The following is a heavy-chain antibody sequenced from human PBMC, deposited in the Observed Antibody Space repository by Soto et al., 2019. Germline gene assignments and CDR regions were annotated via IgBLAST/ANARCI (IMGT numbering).Heavy chain of an antibody. CDR3: ARLNPQNYGDYLDY. CDR1: GGSISSSSYY. CDR2: IYYSGST. V-gene: IGHV4-39*01. J-gene: IGHJ4*02. Sequence: KSSETLSLTCTVSGGSISSSSYYWGWIRQPPGKGLEWIGSIYYSGSTYYNPSLKSRVTISVDTSKNQFSLKLSSVTAADTAVYYCARLNPQNYGDYLDYWGQGTLVTVSS. D-gene: IGHD4-17*01.